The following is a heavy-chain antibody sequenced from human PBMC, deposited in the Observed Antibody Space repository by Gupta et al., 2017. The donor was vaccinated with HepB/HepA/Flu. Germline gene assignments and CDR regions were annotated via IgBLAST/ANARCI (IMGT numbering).Heavy chain of an antibody. D-gene: IGHD4-11*01. CDR1: GFTFSSSG. CDR3: ARDRDLTTGGAFDI. Sequence: QVQLVESGGGVVQPGRSLRLSCAASGFTFSSSGMHWVRQAPGKGLEWVAVIWYDGSNKYYADSVKGRFTISRDNSKNTLYLQMNSLRAEDTAVYYCARDRDLTTGGAFDIWGQGTMVTVSS. J-gene: IGHJ3*02. V-gene: IGHV3-33*01. CDR2: IWYDGSNK.